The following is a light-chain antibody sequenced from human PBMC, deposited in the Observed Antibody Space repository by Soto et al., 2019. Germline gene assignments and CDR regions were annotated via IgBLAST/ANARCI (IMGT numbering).Light chain of an antibody. CDR2: GAS. Sequence: TQSPGTLSLSPGERATLSXXXXXSVSSSYLAWCQPKAGQAPRLLIYGASSRATGIPDRFSGSGSGTDFTLTISRLEPEDFAVYYCQQYGSSPLTFGPGTKVDI. J-gene: IGKJ3*01. V-gene: IGKV3-20*01. CDR1: XSVSSSY. CDR3: QQYGSSPLT.